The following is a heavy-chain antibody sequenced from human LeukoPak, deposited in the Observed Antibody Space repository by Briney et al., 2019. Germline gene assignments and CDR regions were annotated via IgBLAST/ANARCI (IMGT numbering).Heavy chain of an antibody. CDR2: IIPIFGTA. CDR3: ASTPPRDIVVVVAADDYFDY. CDR1: GGTFSSYA. V-gene: IGHV1-69*13. D-gene: IGHD2-15*01. Sequence: SVKVSCKASGGTFSSYAISWVRQAPGQGLEWMGGIIPIFGTANYAQKFQGRVTVTADESTSTAYMELSSLRSEDTAVYYCASTPPRDIVVVVAADDYFDYWGQGTLVTVSS. J-gene: IGHJ4*02.